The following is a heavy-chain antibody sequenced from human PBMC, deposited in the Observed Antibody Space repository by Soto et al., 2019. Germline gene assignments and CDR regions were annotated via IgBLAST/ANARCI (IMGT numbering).Heavy chain of an antibody. CDR1: GYSFPNYW. CDR2: IFPDDFDT. CDR3: ARRYTHYDVKYFDL. J-gene: IGHJ5*02. D-gene: IGHD5-12*01. Sequence: GESLKISCKASGYSFPNYWIGWARQRPGKGLEWLCVIFPDDFDTIYTPSFEGQVSISVDKSTTTAYLQWSSLRASDTAVYYCARRYTHYDVKYFDLGGRGTQVPVSS. V-gene: IGHV5-51*01.